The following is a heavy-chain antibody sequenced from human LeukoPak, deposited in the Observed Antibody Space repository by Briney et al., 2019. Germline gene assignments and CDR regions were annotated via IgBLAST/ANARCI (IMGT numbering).Heavy chain of an antibody. CDR1: GFTFSSYA. CDR3: AKDSAVTEDYFDY. V-gene: IGHV3-23*01. J-gene: IGHJ4*02. Sequence: GGSLRLSCAASGFTFSSYAMSWVRQAPGKGLEWVSAISGSGGSTYYADSVKGRFTISRDSSKNTLYLQMNSLRAEDTAVYYCAKDSAVTEDYFDYWGQGTLVTVSS. CDR2: ISGSGGST. D-gene: IGHD4-17*01.